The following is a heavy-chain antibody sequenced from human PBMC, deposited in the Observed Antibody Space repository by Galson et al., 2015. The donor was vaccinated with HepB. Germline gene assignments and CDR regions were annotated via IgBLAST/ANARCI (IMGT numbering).Heavy chain of an antibody. J-gene: IGHJ4*02. V-gene: IGHV1-8*01. CDR2: NSGNT. D-gene: IGHD2-2*01. Sequence: NSGNTGYAQKFQGRVTMTRTTSISTAYMELSSLRSEDTAVYYCARGHQLPVGDWGQGTLVTVSS. CDR3: ARGHQLPVGD.